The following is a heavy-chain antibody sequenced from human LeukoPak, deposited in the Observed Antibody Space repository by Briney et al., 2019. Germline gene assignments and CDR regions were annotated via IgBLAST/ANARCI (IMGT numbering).Heavy chain of an antibody. CDR2: IYYSGST. V-gene: IGHV4-59*01. D-gene: IGHD6-19*01. Sequence: SETLSLTCTVSGGSISSYYWTWIRQPPGKRLEWIGYIYYSGSTNYNPSLKSRVTISVDTSKNQFSLKLTSVTAADTAVYYCAGGGWSLDYWGQGTLVTVSS. J-gene: IGHJ4*02. CDR1: GGSISSYY. CDR3: AGGGWSLDY.